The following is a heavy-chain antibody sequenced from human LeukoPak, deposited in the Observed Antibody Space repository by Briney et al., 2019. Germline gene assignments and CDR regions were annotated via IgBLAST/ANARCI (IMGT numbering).Heavy chain of an antibody. V-gene: IGHV3-23*01. J-gene: IGHJ4*02. Sequence: PGGSLRLSCAASGFTFSTYGMRWVRQAPGKGLEWVSTIPASGGNTYYADSVKGRFTISRDNSKNTLYLQMSSLTAEDTAIYYCVRYLSGWYYFDYWGQGTLVTVSS. CDR3: VRYLSGWYYFDY. CDR2: IPASGGNT. D-gene: IGHD6-19*01. CDR1: GFTFSTYG.